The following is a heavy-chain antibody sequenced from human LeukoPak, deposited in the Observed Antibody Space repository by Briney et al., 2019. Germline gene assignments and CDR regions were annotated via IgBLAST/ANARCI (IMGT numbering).Heavy chain of an antibody. CDR3: ARDRVYQLDY. CDR1: GFTFSSYA. J-gene: IGHJ4*02. V-gene: IGHV3-64D*06. D-gene: IGHD5/OR15-5a*01. CDR2: INYTLGYP. Sequence: GGSVRLSCSASGFTFSSYAMHWIRQAPGKGLEYVSAINYTLGYPYYTDSVKGRFTISRDNTKNTLYLQMSSLRAEDTAVYYRARDRVYQLDYWGKGTLVT.